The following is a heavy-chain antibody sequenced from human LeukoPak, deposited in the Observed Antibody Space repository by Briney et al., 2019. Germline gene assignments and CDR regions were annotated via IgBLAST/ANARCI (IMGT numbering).Heavy chain of an antibody. J-gene: IGHJ4*02. CDR2: IIDDRGDT. V-gene: IGHV3-74*01. CDR1: GFTFSSYW. Sequence: PGGSLRLSCAASGFTFSSYWMHWVRQAPGKGLVWVSRIIDDRGDTKYADSVKGRFTVSRDNAKNTLYLQMNSLRAEDTAIYYCARIRSGSYLDFWGQGTLVTVSS. CDR3: ARIRSGSYLDF. D-gene: IGHD1-26*01.